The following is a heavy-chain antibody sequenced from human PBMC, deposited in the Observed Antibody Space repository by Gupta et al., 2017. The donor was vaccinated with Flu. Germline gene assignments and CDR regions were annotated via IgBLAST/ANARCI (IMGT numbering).Heavy chain of an antibody. Sequence: QVQLVQSGAEVKKPGASVKVSCKTSGYTFTGYYLHWVRQAPGEGLEWMGWIDPKSGGTKYAQNFQGRVTMTRDTSISTTYMELSSLRSDDTALYYCARARGEKTCSGSSCYWFTIAFDLWGQGTLVTVS. J-gene: IGHJ3*01. CDR3: ARARGEKTCSGSSCYWFTIAFDL. CDR2: IDPKSGGT. D-gene: IGHD2-2*01. V-gene: IGHV1-2*02. CDR1: GYTFTGYY.